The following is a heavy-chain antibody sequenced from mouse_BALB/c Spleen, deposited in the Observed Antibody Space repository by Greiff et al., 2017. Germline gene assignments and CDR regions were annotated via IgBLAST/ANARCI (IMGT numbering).Heavy chain of an antibody. J-gene: IGHJ4*01. CDR1: GFTFTDYY. V-gene: IGHV7-3*02. CDR2: IRNKANGYTT. Sequence: EVKVVESGGGLVQPGGSLRLSCATSGFTFTDYYMSWVRQPPGKALEWLGFIRNKANGYTTEYSASVKGRFTISRDNSQSILYLQMNTLRAEDSATYYCARDTHDGYYNGAMDYWGQGTSVTVSS. CDR3: ARDTHDGYYNGAMDY. D-gene: IGHD2-3*01.